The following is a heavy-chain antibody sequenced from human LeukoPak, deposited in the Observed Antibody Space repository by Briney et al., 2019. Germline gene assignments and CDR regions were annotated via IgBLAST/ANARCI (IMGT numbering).Heavy chain of an antibody. Sequence: GGSLRLSCAASGFTFSSYAMSWVRQAPGKGLEWVSAISGSGGSAYYADSVKGRFTISRDNSKNTLYLQMNSLRAEDTAVYYCAKAPVTTCRGAYCYPFDYWGQGTLVTVSS. J-gene: IGHJ4*02. CDR1: GFTFSSYA. CDR2: ISGSGGSA. D-gene: IGHD2-21*01. CDR3: AKAPVTTCRGAYCYPFDY. V-gene: IGHV3-23*01.